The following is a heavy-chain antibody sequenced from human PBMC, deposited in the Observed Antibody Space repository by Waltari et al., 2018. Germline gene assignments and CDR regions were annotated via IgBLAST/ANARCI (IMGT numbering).Heavy chain of an antibody. CDR2: ISWNSYNI. CDR3: TRDIDPEIVVVPSGDGFDI. Sequence: EAQLVDSGGDLVQPGRSLRLSCEASGFIFDDFAMHWVRQAPGKGLEWVAAISWNSYNIAYADSVKGRFTISRDNAKNSLFLQMNSLRPDDTALYYCTRDIDPEIVVVPSGDGFDIWGQGTLVIVS. V-gene: IGHV3-9*01. D-gene: IGHD2-2*01. J-gene: IGHJ3*02. CDR1: GFIFDDFA.